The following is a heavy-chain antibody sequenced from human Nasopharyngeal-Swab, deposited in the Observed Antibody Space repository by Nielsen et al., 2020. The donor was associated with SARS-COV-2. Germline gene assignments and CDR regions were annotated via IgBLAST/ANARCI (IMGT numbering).Heavy chain of an antibody. CDR2: IRYDGSNK. J-gene: IGHJ4*02. CDR1: GFTFSSYG. V-gene: IGHV3-30*02. Sequence: LKISCAASGFTFSSYGMHWVRQAPGKGLEWVAFIRYDGSNKYYADSVKGRFTISRDNSKNTLYLQMNSLRAEDTAVYYCAKSRRVLLWFGELTYWGQGTLVTVSS. D-gene: IGHD3-10*01. CDR3: AKSRRVLLWFGELTY.